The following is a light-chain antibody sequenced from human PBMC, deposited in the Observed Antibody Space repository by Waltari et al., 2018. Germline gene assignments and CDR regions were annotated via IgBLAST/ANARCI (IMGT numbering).Light chain of an antibody. CDR2: ELT. CDR1: RGDVGGYNY. CDR3: SSYVGCNNVI. Sequence: QSALTQPPSAAGSPGQSVTISCPGTRGDVGGYNYVSWYQQHPGKAPKLVIFELTKRPAGVPDRFSGSKSGNTASLTVSGLQADDEAYYYCSSYVGCNNVIFGGGTKLTVL. V-gene: IGLV2-8*01. J-gene: IGLJ2*01.